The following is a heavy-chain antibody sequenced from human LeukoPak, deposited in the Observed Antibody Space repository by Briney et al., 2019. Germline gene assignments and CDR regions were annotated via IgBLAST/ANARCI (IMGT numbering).Heavy chain of an antibody. V-gene: IGHV1-46*01. Sequence: ASVKVSCKASGYTFTSYYMHWVRQAPGQGLEWMGIINPSGGSTSYAQKFQGRVTMTRDMSTSTVYMELSSLRSEDTAVYYCARDARSTEYSSSSRWFDPWGQGTLVTVSS. CDR2: INPSGGST. CDR3: ARDARSTEYSSSSRWFDP. J-gene: IGHJ5*02. CDR1: GYTFTSYY. D-gene: IGHD6-6*01.